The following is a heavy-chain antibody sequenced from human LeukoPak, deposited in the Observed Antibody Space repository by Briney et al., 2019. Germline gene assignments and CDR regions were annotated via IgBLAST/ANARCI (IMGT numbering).Heavy chain of an antibody. CDR2: FDPEDGET. D-gene: IGHD6-19*01. V-gene: IGHV1-24*01. J-gene: IGHJ5*02. CDR3: APLGYSSGWFRSWFDP. Sequence: ASVKVSCKVSGYTLTELSMHWVRQAPGKGLEWMGGFDPEDGETIYAQKFQGRVTMTEDTSTDTAYMELSSLRSEDTAVYYCAPLGYSSGWFRSWFDPWGQGTLVNVSS. CDR1: GYTLTELS.